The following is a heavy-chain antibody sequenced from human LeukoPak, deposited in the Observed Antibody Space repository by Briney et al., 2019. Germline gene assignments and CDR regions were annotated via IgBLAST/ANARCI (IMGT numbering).Heavy chain of an antibody. Sequence: ASVKVSFKAPGYTFTGYYMHWVRQAPGQGLEWMGWINPNSGGTNYAQKFQGRVTMTRDTSINTDYMELSRLRSDDTAVYYCAKEDSGSSIDYWGQGTLVTVSS. CDR2: INPNSGGT. V-gene: IGHV1-2*02. D-gene: IGHD1-26*01. CDR1: GYTFTGYY. J-gene: IGHJ4*02. CDR3: AKEDSGSSIDY.